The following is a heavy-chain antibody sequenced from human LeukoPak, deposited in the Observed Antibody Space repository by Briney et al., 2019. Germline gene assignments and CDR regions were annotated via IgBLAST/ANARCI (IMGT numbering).Heavy chain of an antibody. CDR2: IYYSGST. CDR1: GGSINNYY. D-gene: IGHD5-24*01. J-gene: IGHJ3*02. Sequence: SETLSLTCTVSGGSINNYYWNWIRQPPGKGLEWIGYIYYSGSTNYNPSPKSRVTISVDTSKNQFSLKLSSVTAADTAVYYCAGRLWRRDGYNLSAFDIWGQGTMVTVSS. V-gene: IGHV4-59*01. CDR3: AGRLWRRDGYNLSAFDI.